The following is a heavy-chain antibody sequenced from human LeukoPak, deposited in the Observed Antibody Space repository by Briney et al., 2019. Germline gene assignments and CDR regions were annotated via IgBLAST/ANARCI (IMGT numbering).Heavy chain of an antibody. CDR1: GFTFSSYG. Sequence: GGTLRLSRAASGFTFSSYGVSWVRQAPGKGLEWVSGISGSGHRTYYADSVKGRFTISRDNSKSTLYLQMNSLRAEDTAVYYCAKDWGEYFDYVWGSFTSFDSWGQGTLVTVSS. CDR2: ISGSGHRT. CDR3: AKDWGEYFDYVWGSFTSFDS. J-gene: IGHJ4*02. D-gene: IGHD3-16*01. V-gene: IGHV3-23*01.